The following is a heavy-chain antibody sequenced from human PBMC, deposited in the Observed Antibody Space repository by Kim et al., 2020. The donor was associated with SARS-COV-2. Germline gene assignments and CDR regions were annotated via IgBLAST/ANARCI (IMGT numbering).Heavy chain of an antibody. CDR3: ARDYYGSGSYYNVFDY. CDR2: ISSSSSYI. CDR1: GFTFSSYS. V-gene: IGHV3-21*01. D-gene: IGHD3-10*01. J-gene: IGHJ4*02. Sequence: GGSLRLSCAASGFTFSSYSMNWVRQAPGKGLEWVSSISSSSSYIYYADSVKGRFTISRDNAKNSLYLQMNSLRAEDTAVYYCARDYYGSGSYYNVFDYWGQGTLVTVSS.